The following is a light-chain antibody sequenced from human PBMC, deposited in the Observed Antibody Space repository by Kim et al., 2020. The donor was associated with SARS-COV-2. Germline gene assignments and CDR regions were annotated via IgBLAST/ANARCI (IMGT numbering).Light chain of an antibody. CDR1: SPNIGSNP. J-gene: IGLJ3*02. V-gene: IGLV1-44*01. Sequence: GQRVTISCSGSSPNIGSNPVNWFQHLPGTAPRLLIYGDNQRPSGVPDRFSASKSGTSASLAISGLQSEDETYYYCATWDDSLNGGVFGGGTQLTVL. CDR3: ATWDDSLNGGV. CDR2: GDN.